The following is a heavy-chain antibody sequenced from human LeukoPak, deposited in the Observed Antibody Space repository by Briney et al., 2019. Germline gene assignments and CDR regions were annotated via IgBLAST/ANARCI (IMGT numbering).Heavy chain of an antibody. J-gene: IGHJ4*02. Sequence: GGSLRLSCAASGFSFSSYAMSWVRQAPGRGLEWVSAISGSGANTYYADSVKGRFTISRDNTKDTLYLQMKTLRAEDTAVYYCAKRPSAYCSDGGCYFNYWGQGTLVIVSS. CDR3: AKRPSAYCSDGGCYFNY. V-gene: IGHV3-23*01. CDR1: GFSFSSYA. D-gene: IGHD2-8*01. CDR2: ISGSGANT.